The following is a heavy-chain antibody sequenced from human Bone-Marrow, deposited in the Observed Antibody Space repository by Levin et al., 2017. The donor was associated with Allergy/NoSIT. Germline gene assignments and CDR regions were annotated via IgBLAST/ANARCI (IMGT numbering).Heavy chain of an antibody. Sequence: PSQTLSLPFPFSFFSLLPFSFLFLLPPPFPLLSFLGYIYYIVSTNYNPSLQSRVTISVDTSKNQFSLKLTSVTAADTAVYYCARITHYDDGSSDYDPGYYFDFWGQGALVTVSS. J-gene: IGHJ4*02. CDR2: IYYIVST. D-gene: IGHD3-22*01. CDR3: ARITHYDDGSSDYDPGYYFDF. V-gene: IGHV4-59*01. CDR1: FFSLLPFS.